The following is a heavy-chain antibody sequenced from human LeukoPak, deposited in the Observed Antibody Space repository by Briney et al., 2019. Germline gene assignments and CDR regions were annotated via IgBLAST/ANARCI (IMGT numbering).Heavy chain of an antibody. CDR1: GFTFSGSW. CDR3: ARELSWSGRDY. J-gene: IGHJ4*02. CDR2: INQDGSAK. Sequence: PGGSLRLSCAASGFTFSGSWMSWVRQAPGKGLEWVANINQDGSAKNYLDSVKGRFAISIDRGKNSLYLQINSLRDEDTAVYYCARELSWSGRDYWGQGTLVTVSS. V-gene: IGHV3-7*01. D-gene: IGHD3-3*01.